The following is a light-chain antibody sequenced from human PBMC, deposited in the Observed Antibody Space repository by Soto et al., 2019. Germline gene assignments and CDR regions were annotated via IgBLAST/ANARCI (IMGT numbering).Light chain of an antibody. CDR3: QQYNTWPLT. CDR2: GAS. Sequence: EIVMTQSPATLSVSPGERATLSCRASQGVTTNLAWYQQKPGQAPRLLIYGASTRDTGIPARFSGSGSGTEFTLTISILQSEDVAVYYCQQYNTWPLTFGGGTKVEIK. V-gene: IGKV3-15*01. J-gene: IGKJ4*01. CDR1: QGVTTN.